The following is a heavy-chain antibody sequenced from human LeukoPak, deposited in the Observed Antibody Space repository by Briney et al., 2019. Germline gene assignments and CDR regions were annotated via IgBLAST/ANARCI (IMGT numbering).Heavy chain of an antibody. J-gene: IGHJ3*02. Sequence: GGSLRLSCAASGFTFSSYAMSWVRQAPGKGLEWVSAISGSGGSTYYADSVKGRFTISRDNSKNTLYLQMNSLRAEDTAVYYCARDNHWGFRAFDIWGQGTMVTVSS. CDR1: GFTFSSYA. CDR2: ISGSGGST. CDR3: ARDNHWGFRAFDI. D-gene: IGHD7-27*01. V-gene: IGHV3-23*01.